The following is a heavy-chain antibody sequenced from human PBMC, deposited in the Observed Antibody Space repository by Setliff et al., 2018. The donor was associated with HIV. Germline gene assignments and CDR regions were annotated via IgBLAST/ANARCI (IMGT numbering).Heavy chain of an antibody. CDR2: ISPYNGNT. V-gene: IGHV1-18*01. CDR1: GYTFTNYG. J-gene: IGHJ5*02. D-gene: IGHD6-19*01. Sequence: ASVKVSCKASGYTFTNYGISWVRQAPGQGLEWMGWISPYNGNTNYAQKLQGRLTMTTDTSTSTAYMELRSLRSDDTAVYYCARDLYSSGWPNWFDPWGQGTLVTVSS. CDR3: ARDLYSSGWPNWFDP.